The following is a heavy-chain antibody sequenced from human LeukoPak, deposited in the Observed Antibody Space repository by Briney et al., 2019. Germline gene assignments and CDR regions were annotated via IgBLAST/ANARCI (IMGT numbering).Heavy chain of an antibody. V-gene: IGHV3-33*06. CDR1: GFAFSDDS. D-gene: IGHD3-22*01. J-gene: IGHJ4*02. CDR3: AKSRGYYYEKSGPADY. Sequence: GGSLRLSCVASGFAFSDDSMNWVRQPPGKGLEWVAVIWYDGSIKYYGDSVKGRFTISGDNSKNTLYLQMNSLSAEDTAVYYCAKSRGYYYEKSGPADYWGQGTLVTVSS. CDR2: IWYDGSIK.